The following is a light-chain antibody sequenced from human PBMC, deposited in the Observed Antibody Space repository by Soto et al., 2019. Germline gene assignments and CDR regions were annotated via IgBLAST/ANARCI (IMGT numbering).Light chain of an antibody. CDR2: GAS. J-gene: IGKJ4*01. CDR1: QNVNIN. CDR3: QQYKDWHPLT. V-gene: IGKV3D-15*01. Sequence: EIVMTQSPVTLSVSPGERVTLSCRASQNVNINLAWYQQRPGQAPRVLIYGASNRASGIPDRFSGSGSGTDFTLTISSLEPDDFSIYYCQQYKDWHPLTFGGGTRVEIK.